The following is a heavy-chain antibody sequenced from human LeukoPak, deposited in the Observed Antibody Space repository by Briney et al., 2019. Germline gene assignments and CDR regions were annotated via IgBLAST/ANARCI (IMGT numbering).Heavy chain of an antibody. Sequence: ASVKVSCKASGYTFTSYDINWVRQATGQGLEWMGWMNPNSGNTGYAQKFQGRVTITRNTSISTAYMELSSLRSEDTAVYYCARALTIFGVAPGYWGQGTLVTVSS. CDR2: MNPNSGNT. V-gene: IGHV1-8*03. J-gene: IGHJ4*02. CDR1: GYTFTSYD. D-gene: IGHD3-3*01. CDR3: ARALTIFGVAPGY.